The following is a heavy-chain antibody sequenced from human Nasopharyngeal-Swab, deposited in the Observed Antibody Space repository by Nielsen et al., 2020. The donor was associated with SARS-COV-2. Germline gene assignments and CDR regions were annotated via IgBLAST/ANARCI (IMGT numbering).Heavy chain of an antibody. D-gene: IGHD4-17*01. Sequence: GGSLRLSCAASGFTFSSYAMSWVRQAPGKGLEWVSAISGSGGSTYYADSVKGRFTISRDNSKNTLYLQMNSLRAEDTAVYYCAKGPPTTVTTLYYYGMDVWGQGTTVTVSS. CDR1: GFTFSSYA. V-gene: IGHV3-23*01. J-gene: IGHJ6*02. CDR3: AKGPPTTVTTLYYYGMDV. CDR2: ISGSGGST.